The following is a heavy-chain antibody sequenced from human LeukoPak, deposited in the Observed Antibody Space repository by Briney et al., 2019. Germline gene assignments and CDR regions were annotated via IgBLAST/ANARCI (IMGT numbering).Heavy chain of an antibody. CDR2: IYYSGST. J-gene: IGHJ4*02. CDR1: GGSISSYC. CDR3: ARGRRAAAGLYYFDY. V-gene: IGHV4-59*01. D-gene: IGHD6-13*01. Sequence: SETLSLTCTVSGGSISSYCWSWIRQPPGKGLEWIGYIYYSGSTNYNPSLKSRVTISVDTSKNQFSLKLSSVTAADTAVYYCARGRRAAAGLYYFDYWGQGTLVTVSS.